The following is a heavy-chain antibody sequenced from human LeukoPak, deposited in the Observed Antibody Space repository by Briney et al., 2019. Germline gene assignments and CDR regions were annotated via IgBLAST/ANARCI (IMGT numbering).Heavy chain of an antibody. CDR2: IDGDGSTT. Sequence: GGSLRLSCAASGFASSRHWMFWVRQAPGKGLVWVSRIDGDGSTTNYADSVKGRFTISRDNAKTTLYLQMNSLRGEDTAIYYCARSGVPNGMDVWGRGTTVTVSS. CDR3: ARSGVPNGMDV. CDR1: GFASSRHW. J-gene: IGHJ6*01. D-gene: IGHD2-8*01. V-gene: IGHV3-74*01.